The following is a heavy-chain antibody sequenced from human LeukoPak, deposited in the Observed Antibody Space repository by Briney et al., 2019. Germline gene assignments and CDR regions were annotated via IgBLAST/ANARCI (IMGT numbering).Heavy chain of an antibody. CDR3: ASHFGYSYGYYYYYYMDV. CDR2: INPNSGGT. D-gene: IGHD5-18*01. J-gene: IGHJ6*03. Sequence: ASVKVSCKASGYIFTSYFMHWVRQAPGQGLEWMGWINPNSGGTNYAQKFQGRVTMTRDTSISTAYMELSRLRSDDTAVYYCASHFGYSYGYYYYYYMDVWGKGTTVTISS. V-gene: IGHV1-2*02. CDR1: GYIFTSYF.